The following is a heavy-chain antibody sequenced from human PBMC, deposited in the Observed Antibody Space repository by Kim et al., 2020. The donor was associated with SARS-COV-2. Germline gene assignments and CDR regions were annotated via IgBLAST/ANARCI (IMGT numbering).Heavy chain of an antibody. CDR2: INPNSGGT. CDR3: ARDRARITMVRGVLYGMDV. CDR1: GYTFTGYY. V-gene: IGHV1-2*04. J-gene: IGHJ6*02. D-gene: IGHD3-10*01. Sequence: AGVKVSCKASGYTFTGYYMHWVRQAPGQGLEWMGWINPNSGGTNYAQKFQGWVTMTRDTSISTAYMELSRLRSDDTAVYYCARDRARITMVRGVLYGMDVWGQGTTVTVSS.